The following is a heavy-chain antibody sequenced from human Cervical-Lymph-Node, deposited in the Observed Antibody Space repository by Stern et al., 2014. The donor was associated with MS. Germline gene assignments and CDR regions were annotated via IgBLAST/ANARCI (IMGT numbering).Heavy chain of an antibody. Sequence: VQLVESGAEVKNPGASVQVSCRVSGHTLTEVSIHWVRQVPGKGLEWMGGFNPEDGETGYTQKFQGRVIMTEDTSTETAYMELSSRRSEDTAVYYCMVIAGTYWGQGTLVTVSS. CDR3: MVIAGTY. CDR2: FNPEDGET. V-gene: IGHV1-24*01. J-gene: IGHJ4*02. D-gene: IGHD1-7*01. CDR1: GHTLTEVS.